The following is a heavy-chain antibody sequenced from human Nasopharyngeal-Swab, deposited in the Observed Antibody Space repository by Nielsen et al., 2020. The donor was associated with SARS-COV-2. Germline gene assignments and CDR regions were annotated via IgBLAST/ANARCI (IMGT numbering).Heavy chain of an antibody. V-gene: IGHV3-15*01. J-gene: IGHJ2*01. CDR2: IKSKRDGGTE. D-gene: IGHD3-22*01. CDR1: GLTLSNAW. Sequence: LSLTCAASGLTLSNAWMSWVRQAPGKGLEWIGRIKSKRDGGTEDYAAPVKGRFTISRDDSENTLYLQMNSLKTEDTAVYYCTTDSYDNRIFDLWGRGSLVTVSS. CDR3: TTDSYDNRIFDL.